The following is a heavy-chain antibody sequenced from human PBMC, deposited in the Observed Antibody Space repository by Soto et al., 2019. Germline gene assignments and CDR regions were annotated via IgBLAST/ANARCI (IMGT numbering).Heavy chain of an antibody. D-gene: IGHD5-12*01. CDR2: INPNGGVT. J-gene: IGHJ6*03. V-gene: IGHV1-2*02. CDR3: ARESGGATATLDYYYFYMDV. CDR1: GDTFNDYY. Sequence: QVQLVQSGAEVKKPGASVTVSCRSSGDTFNDYYIHWVRQAPGQGLEWMGWINPNGGVTKYAQKFQGGVSMTRDTSIRTVYTQLTRLRSDDTAVYYCARESGGATATLDYYYFYMDVWGTGTTVTVSS.